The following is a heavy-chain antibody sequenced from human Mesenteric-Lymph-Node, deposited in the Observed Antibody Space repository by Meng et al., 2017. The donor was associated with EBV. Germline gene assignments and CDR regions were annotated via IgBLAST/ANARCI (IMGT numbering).Heavy chain of an antibody. Sequence: QVQLQASGPGLVNPSGTLSPTCAVSGGSISSSNWWSWVRQPPGKGLEWIGEIYHSGITNYNPSLSSRVTMSVDKSKNQFSLNLISLTAADTAVYYCASAQCSGGGCPGGSWGQGTLVTVSS. J-gene: IGHJ5*02. D-gene: IGHD2-15*01. CDR3: ASAQCSGGGCPGGS. CDR2: IYHSGIT. CDR1: GGSISSSNW. V-gene: IGHV4-4*02.